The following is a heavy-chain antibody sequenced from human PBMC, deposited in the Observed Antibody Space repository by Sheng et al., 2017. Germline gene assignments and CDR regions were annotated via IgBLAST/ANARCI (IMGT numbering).Heavy chain of an antibody. CDR2: LSYNGNDK. V-gene: IGHV3-30*03. CDR3: VRGPWYGSEREGY. J-gene: IGHJ4*02. D-gene: IGHD3-10*01. CDR1: GFTLSNSD. Sequence: QVQLVDSGGGVVQPGESLRLSCVASGFTLSNSDMHWVRQVPGKGLEWVAVLSYNGNDKYYADSVKGRFTISRDNSKNTLYVQMDSLTIDDAAVYYCVRGPWYGSEREGYWGQGTLVTVSS.